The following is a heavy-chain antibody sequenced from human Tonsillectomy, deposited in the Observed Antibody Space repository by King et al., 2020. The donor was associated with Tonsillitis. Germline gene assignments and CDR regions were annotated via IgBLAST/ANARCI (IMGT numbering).Heavy chain of an antibody. Sequence: QLVQSGGGLVKPGGSLRLSCAASRFTFSDSSMSWIRQAPRKGLEWVSYITDSGSPIYYADSVRGRFTISRDNAKKSLYLQMNSLRADDTAVYYCARKLYDFWSGYFDYWGQGALVTVSS. CDR3: ARKLYDFWSGYFDY. CDR2: ITDSGSPI. J-gene: IGHJ4*02. V-gene: IGHV3-11*01. CDR1: RFTFSDSS. D-gene: IGHD3-3*01.